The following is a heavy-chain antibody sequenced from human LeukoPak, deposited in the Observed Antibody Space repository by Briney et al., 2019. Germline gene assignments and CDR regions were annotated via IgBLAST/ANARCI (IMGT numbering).Heavy chain of an antibody. CDR1: GFTLSSYW. Sequence: PGGSLRLSCAASGFTLSSYWMHWVRQAPGKGLVWVSRINSDGSSTSYADSVKGRFTISRDNAKNTLYLQMNSLRAEDTAVYYCARDLVDTAMVLPFDYWGQGTLVTVSS. D-gene: IGHD5-18*01. V-gene: IGHV3-74*01. J-gene: IGHJ4*02. CDR2: INSDGSST. CDR3: ARDLVDTAMVLPFDY.